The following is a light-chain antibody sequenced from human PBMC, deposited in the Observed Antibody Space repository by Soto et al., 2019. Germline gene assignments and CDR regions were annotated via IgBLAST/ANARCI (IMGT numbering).Light chain of an antibody. V-gene: IGKV3-15*01. CDR1: QSVSNH. CDR3: QQYDNWPLT. CDR2: GAS. Sequence: EIVMTQSPATLSVSPGERATLSCRASQSVSNHLAWYQQKPGQAPRLLIYGASTRATGIPARFGGSGSGTEFTLTISSLQSEDFAVYYCQQYDNWPLTFGGGTKVEIK. J-gene: IGKJ4*01.